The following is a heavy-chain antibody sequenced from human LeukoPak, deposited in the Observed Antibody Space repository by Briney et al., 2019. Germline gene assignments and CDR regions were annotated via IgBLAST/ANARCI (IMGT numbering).Heavy chain of an antibody. V-gene: IGHV3-20*04. J-gene: IGHJ5*02. Sequence: PGGSLSLSCATSGFTFEDHGLSWVRQPPGKGLEWVSRINWNGGRTGYSDSVKGRFTISRDDAKKSVHLQMNSLRVEDTAVYYCVRGEGRGGWFDPWGQGLLVTVSS. CDR3: VRGEGRGGWFDP. D-gene: IGHD1-26*01. CDR1: GFTFEDHG. CDR2: INWNGGRT.